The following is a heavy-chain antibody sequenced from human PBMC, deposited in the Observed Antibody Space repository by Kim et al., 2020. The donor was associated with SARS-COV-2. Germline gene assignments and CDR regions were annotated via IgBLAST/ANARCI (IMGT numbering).Heavy chain of an antibody. CDR1: GDSVSSNSAA. CDR3: ARWRTESAAGTNYYYYGMDV. D-gene: IGHD6-13*01. CDR2: TYYRSKWYN. V-gene: IGHV6-1*01. Sequence: SQTLSLTCAISGDSVSSNSAAWNWIRQSPSRGLEWLGRTYYRSKWYNDYAVSVKSRITINPDTSKNQFSLQLNSVTPEDTAVYYCARWRTESAAGTNYYYYGMDVWGQGTTVTVSS. J-gene: IGHJ6*02.